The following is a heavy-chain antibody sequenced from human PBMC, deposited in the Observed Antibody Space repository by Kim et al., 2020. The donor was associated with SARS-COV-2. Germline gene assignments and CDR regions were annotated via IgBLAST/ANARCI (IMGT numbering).Heavy chain of an antibody. CDR1: GYTFTSFG. D-gene: IGHD3-16*01. J-gene: IGHJ4*02. CDR3: ARDVPSAIGANYYFDY. V-gene: IGHV1-18*01. Sequence: ASVKVSCKASGYTFTSFGISWVRQAPGQGLEWVGWISAYNGDTYYAQRLQDRVTMTTDTSTSTAYMELRSLRSDDTAVYFCARDVPSAIGANYYFDYWGQGTLVTVSS. CDR2: ISAYNGDT.